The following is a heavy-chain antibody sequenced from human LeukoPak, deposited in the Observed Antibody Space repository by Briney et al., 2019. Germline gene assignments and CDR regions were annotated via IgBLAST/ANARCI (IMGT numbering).Heavy chain of an antibody. D-gene: IGHD3-3*01. CDR3: AREGHDFWSGYTSPDNWFDP. CDR2: IYYSGST. CDR1: GGSISSYY. J-gene: IGHJ5*02. V-gene: IGHV4-59*01. Sequence: TSETLSLTCTVSGGSISSYYWSWIRQPPGKGLEWIGYIYYSGSTNYNPSLKSRVTISVDTSKNQFSLKLSSVTAADTAVYYCAREGHDFWSGYTSPDNWFDPWGQGTLVTVSS.